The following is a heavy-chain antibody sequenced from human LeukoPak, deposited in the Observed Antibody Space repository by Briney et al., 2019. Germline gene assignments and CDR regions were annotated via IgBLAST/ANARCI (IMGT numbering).Heavy chain of an antibody. V-gene: IGHV1-18*01. CDR3: ARVRPPNIVDSVMDYKYYHDMDV. D-gene: IGHD5-18*01. CDR2: ISPYNGNT. Sequence: ASVKVSCKASGYTFSSYGISWVRQAPGQGLEWMGWISPYNGNTEYGQKVQGRVTMTTERPTTTASMELRSLRSDDTAMYYCARVRPPNIVDSVMDYKYYHDMDVWGQGTTVTVSS. CDR1: GYTFSSYG. J-gene: IGHJ6*02.